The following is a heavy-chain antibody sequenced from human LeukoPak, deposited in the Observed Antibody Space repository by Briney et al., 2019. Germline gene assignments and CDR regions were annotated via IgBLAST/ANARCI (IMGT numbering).Heavy chain of an antibody. V-gene: IGHV4-39*07. CDR1: GGSISSSSYY. J-gene: IGHJ4*02. D-gene: IGHD2-15*01. CDR3: ARDCCSGGALDY. CDR2: IYYSGST. Sequence: PSETLSLTCTVSGGSISSSSYYWGWIRQPPGKGLEWIGSIYYSGSTYYNPSLKSRVTISVDTSKNQFSLKLSSVTAADTAVYYCARDCCSGGALDYWGQGTLVTVSS.